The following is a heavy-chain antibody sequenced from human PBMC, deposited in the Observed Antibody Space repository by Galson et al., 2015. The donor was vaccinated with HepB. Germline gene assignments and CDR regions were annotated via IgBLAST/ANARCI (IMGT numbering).Heavy chain of an antibody. V-gene: IGHV3-15*01. CDR2: IKSKSDGGTT. CDR1: GFSFSNAW. D-gene: IGHD1-1*01. Sequence: SLRLSCAASGFSFSNAWMSWVRQAPGKGLEWVGRIKSKSDGGTTDYAAPVKGRFTISRDDSKNMLYLQMNRLKTEDTAVYSCTTDLAWGFGTLFDFWGQGTLVTVSS. CDR3: TTDLAWGFGTLFDF. J-gene: IGHJ4*02.